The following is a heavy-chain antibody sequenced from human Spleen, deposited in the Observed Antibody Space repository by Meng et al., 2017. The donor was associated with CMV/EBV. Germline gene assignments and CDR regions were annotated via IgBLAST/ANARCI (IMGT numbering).Heavy chain of an antibody. J-gene: IGHJ4*02. CDR1: GYTFTSYG. CDR3: ARSGGTYGYSFDT. CDR2: ISAYNGNT. D-gene: IGHD5-18*01. V-gene: IGHV1-18*01. Sequence: QVQLVQSGAEVKKPGASVKVSCKASGYTFTSYGMSWLRQAPGQGLEWMGWISAYNGNTIYAQKVQGRVTMTTDASTNTAYLELRSLRSDDTAVYYCARSGGTYGYSFDTWGQGTLVTVSS.